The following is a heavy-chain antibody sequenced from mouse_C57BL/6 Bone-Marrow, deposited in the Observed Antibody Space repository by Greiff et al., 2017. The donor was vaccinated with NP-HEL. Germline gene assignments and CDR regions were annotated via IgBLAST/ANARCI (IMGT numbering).Heavy chain of an antibody. J-gene: IGHJ1*03. CDR3: TRSVLLRRRGYFDV. Sequence: VQLQQSGTVLARPGASVKMSCKTSGYTFTSYWMHWVKQRPGQGLEWIGAIYPGNSDTSYNQKFKGKAKLTAVTSASTAYMELSSLTNEDSAVYYCTRSVLLRRRGYFDVWGTGTTVTVSS. CDR1: GYTFTSYW. CDR2: IYPGNSDT. V-gene: IGHV1-5*01. D-gene: IGHD1-1*01.